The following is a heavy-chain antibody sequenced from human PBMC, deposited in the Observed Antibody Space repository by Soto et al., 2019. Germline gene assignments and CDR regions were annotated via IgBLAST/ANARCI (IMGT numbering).Heavy chain of an antibody. CDR3: ARDQDIVVVPAALESKHYYYYMDV. V-gene: IGHV3-33*01. CDR1: GFTFSSYG. J-gene: IGHJ6*03. D-gene: IGHD2-2*01. Sequence: PGGSLRLSCAASGFTFSSYGMHWVRQAPGKGLEWVAVILYDGSNKYYADSVKGRFTISRDNSKNTLYLQMNSLRAEDTAVYYCARDQDIVVVPAALESKHYYYYMDVWGKGTTVTVSS. CDR2: ILYDGSNK.